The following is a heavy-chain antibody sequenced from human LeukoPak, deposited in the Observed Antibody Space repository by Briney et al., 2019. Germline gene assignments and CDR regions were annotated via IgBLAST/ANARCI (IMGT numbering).Heavy chain of an antibody. Sequence: PGGSLRLSCAASGFTFSSYGMHWVRQAPGKGPEWVSSISGSSSYIYYADSVKGRFTISRDNAKNSLYLQMNSLRAEDTAVYYCAELGITMIGGVWGKGTTVTISS. D-gene: IGHD3-10*02. J-gene: IGHJ6*04. CDR3: AELGITMIGGV. CDR2: ISGSSSYI. V-gene: IGHV3-21*01. CDR1: GFTFSSYG.